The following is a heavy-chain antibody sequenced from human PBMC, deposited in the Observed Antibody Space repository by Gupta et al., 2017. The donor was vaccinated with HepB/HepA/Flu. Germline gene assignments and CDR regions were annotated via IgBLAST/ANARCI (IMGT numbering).Heavy chain of an antibody. D-gene: IGHD6-19*01. Sequence: EVHLVESGRGLVQPGGSLRLSCAASGFTFSTYWMHWVRQAPGKGLEWLSRINGDGSTTSYADSVKGRITISRDNAKNTLYLQMNSLRAEDTAVYYCARDDWYSSLYNYHYYYMDVWGKGTTVTVSS. CDR1: GFTFSTYW. J-gene: IGHJ6*03. CDR2: INGDGSTT. V-gene: IGHV3-74*01. CDR3: ARDDWYSSLYNYHYYYMDV.